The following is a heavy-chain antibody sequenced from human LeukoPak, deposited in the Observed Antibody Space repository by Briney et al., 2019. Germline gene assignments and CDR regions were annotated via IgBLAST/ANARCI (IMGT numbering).Heavy chain of an antibody. Sequence: SGGSLRLSCVASGFSVSSNYMSWVRRAPGKGLEWVSGVRGNAANTYYADSVKGRFAISRDTPNTLHLQKNSLRAEDTAVYICARRRLGNGAGHYYFDYWGQRALVIVSS. J-gene: IGHJ4*02. V-gene: IGHV3-53*01. CDR3: ARRRLGNGAGHYYFDY. D-gene: IGHD7-27*01. CDR1: GFSVSSNY. CDR2: RGNAANT.